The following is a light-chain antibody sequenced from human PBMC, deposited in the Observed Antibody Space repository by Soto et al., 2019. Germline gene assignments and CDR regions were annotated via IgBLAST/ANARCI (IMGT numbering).Light chain of an antibody. CDR3: LHDNRYPWT. V-gene: IGKV1-6*01. CDR1: QGIGNA. CDR2: GAS. Sequence: AIQLTQSPSSLSASVGDRVTISCRASQGIGNALGWYQQKPGQPPKVLIYGASNIQSGIPPRFSGSGSGTDFTLVSSILHAEDSATYCRLHDNRYPWTFGQGTKVDIK. J-gene: IGKJ1*01.